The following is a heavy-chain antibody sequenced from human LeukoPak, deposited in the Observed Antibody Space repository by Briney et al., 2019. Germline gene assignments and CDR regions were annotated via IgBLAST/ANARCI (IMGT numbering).Heavy chain of an antibody. D-gene: IGHD2-2*01. CDR3: ASVVPAATLSPKGGWFDP. CDR2: IYYSGST. CDR1: GGSISSSSYY. V-gene: IGHV4-39*01. J-gene: IGHJ5*02. Sequence: SETLSLTCTVSGGSISSSSYYWGWIRQPPGKGLEWIGSIYYSGSTYYNPSLKSRVTISVDTSKNQFSLKLSSVTAADTAVYYCASVVPAATLSPKGGWFDPWGQGTLVTVSS.